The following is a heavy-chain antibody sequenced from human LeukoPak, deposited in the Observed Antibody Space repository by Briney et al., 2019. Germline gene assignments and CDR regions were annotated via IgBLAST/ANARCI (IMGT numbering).Heavy chain of an antibody. J-gene: IGHJ4*02. D-gene: IGHD3-22*01. V-gene: IGHV3-20*04. CDR3: ARGTETYYDSSAYYSY. CDR2: INWNGGST. CDR1: GFTFDDYG. Sequence: PGGSLRLSCAASGFTFDDYGMGWVRQGPGKGLEWVPGINWNGGSTGYADSVKGRFTISRDNAKNSLYLQMTSLRAEDTAFYYCARGTETYYDSSAYYSYWGQGTLVTVSS.